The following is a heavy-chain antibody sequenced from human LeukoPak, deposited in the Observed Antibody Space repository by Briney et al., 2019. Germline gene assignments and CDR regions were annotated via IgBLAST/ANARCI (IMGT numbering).Heavy chain of an antibody. Sequence: ASVKVSCKASGYTFTSYDFNWVRQAPGQGLEWMGWMKSNNGHTGYAQKFQGRVTMTRDTSINTAYMELSCLTFEDTAVYYCARGPPNWGMVGYWGQGTLVTVSS. CDR2: MKSNNGHT. V-gene: IGHV1-8*01. D-gene: IGHD7-27*01. J-gene: IGHJ4*02. CDR1: GYTFTSYD. CDR3: ARGPPNWGMVGY.